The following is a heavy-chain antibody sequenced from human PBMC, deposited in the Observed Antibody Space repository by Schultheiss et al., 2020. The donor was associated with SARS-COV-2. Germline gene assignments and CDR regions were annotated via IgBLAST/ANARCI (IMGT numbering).Heavy chain of an antibody. J-gene: IGHJ6*03. D-gene: IGHD6-13*01. CDR1: GYTLTELS. Sequence: ASVKVSCKVSGYTLTELSMHWVRQAPGKGLEWMGGFDPEDGETIYAQKFQGRVTMTEDTSTDTAYMELSSLRSEDTAVYYCATDSRGAAAVRYYYYMDVWGKGTTVTVSS. V-gene: IGHV1-24*01. CDR3: ATDSRGAAAVRYYYYMDV. CDR2: FDPEDGET.